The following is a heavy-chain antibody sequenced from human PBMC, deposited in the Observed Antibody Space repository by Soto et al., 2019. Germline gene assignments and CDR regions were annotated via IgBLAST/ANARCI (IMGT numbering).Heavy chain of an antibody. D-gene: IGHD3-10*01. CDR2: LYTMGST. V-gene: IGHV4-4*07. Sequence: QVQLQESGPGLVKSSETLSLTCTVFGGSISGYYWSWIRQHAGKGLEWIGRLYTMGSTNYNPSLQSRVTMSVDTSKNEFSLKVSSVTAADTAVYFCARVRDYGLGTNRHYYGMDVWGQGTTVTVSS. J-gene: IGHJ6*02. CDR1: GGSISGYY. CDR3: ARVRDYGLGTNRHYYGMDV.